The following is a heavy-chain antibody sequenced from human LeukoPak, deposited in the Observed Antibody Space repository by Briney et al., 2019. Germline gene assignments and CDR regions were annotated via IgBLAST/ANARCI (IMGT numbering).Heavy chain of an antibody. CDR3: AREYFYGSGSYYSGY. CDR2: IKQDGNEK. J-gene: IGHJ4*02. V-gene: IGHV3-7*04. Sequence: PGGSPRDSCAASGFTSRDYRMSTGREAPEKGLWRVANIKQDGNEKYYVDSVKGRFTISRDTAKNSLYLHMNSLRSEDTAVYYCAREYFYGSGSYYSGYWGQGTLVTVSS. D-gene: IGHD3-10*01. CDR1: GFTSRDYR.